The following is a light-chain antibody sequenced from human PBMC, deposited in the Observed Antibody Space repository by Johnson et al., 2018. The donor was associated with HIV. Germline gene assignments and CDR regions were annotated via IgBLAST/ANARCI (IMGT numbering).Light chain of an antibody. V-gene: IGLV1-51*01. CDR3: GTWDTRLRTGF. CDR1: SSNIGNNY. CDR2: DNN. Sequence: QPVLTQPPSVSAAPGQKVTISCSGSSSNIGNNYVSWYQQLPGTAPKLLIYDNNKRPSGIPDRFSGSKSGTSATLGITGFQTGDEAGYYCGTWDTRLRTGFVGSGTKVAFL. J-gene: IGLJ1*01.